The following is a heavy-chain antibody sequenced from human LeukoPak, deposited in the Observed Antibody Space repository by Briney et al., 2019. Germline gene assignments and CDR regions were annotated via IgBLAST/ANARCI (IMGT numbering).Heavy chain of an antibody. J-gene: IGHJ3*02. CDR3: AREPPYYDSSGYAFDI. Sequence: SETLSLTCTVSGYSISSGYYWGWIRQPPGKGLEWIGSIYHSGSTYYNPSLKSRVTISVDTSKNQFSLKLSSVTAADTAVYYCAREPPYYDSSGYAFDIWGQGTMVTVSS. V-gene: IGHV4-38-2*02. CDR1: GYSISSGYY. D-gene: IGHD3-22*01. CDR2: IYHSGST.